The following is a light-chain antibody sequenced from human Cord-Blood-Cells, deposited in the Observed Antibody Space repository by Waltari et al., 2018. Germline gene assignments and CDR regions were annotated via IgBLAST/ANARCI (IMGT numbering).Light chain of an antibody. CDR2: AAS. CDR1: QGISSY. CDR3: QQLNSYPHT. J-gene: IGKJ2*01. V-gene: IGKV1-9*01. Sequence: DIQWTQSRSFLTASVGDRVTITCGASQGISSYLAWYQQKPWKAPKLLVYAASTLQSGIPSRFSGSGSGTEFTLPISSLQPEDFATYYCQQLNSYPHTFGQGTKLEIK.